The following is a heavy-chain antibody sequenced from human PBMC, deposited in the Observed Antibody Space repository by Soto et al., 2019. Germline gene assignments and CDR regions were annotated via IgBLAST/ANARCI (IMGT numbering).Heavy chain of an antibody. D-gene: IGHD3-22*01. Sequence: GASVKVSCKASGYTFTSYAMHWVRQAPGQRLEWMGWINAGNGNTKYSQKFQGRVTITRDTSASTAYMELSSLRSEDTAVYYCARSPAALYYDSSGYDNWGQGTLVTGSS. CDR1: GYTFTSYA. J-gene: IGHJ4*02. V-gene: IGHV1-3*01. CDR2: INAGNGNT. CDR3: ARSPAALYYDSSGYDN.